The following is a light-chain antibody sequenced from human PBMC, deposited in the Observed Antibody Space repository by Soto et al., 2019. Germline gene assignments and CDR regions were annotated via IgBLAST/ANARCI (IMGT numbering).Light chain of an antibody. Sequence: QSVLTQPPSASGTPGQRVTISCSGSSSNIGRNTVNWYQQLPGTAPKLLIYSNNQRPSGVPDRFSGSKSVTAGSLAISGLQSEDEADYYCAGWDDSLNGPVCGGGTKLTVL. CDR1: SSNIGRNT. CDR3: AGWDDSLNGPV. J-gene: IGLJ2*01. CDR2: SNN. V-gene: IGLV1-44*01.